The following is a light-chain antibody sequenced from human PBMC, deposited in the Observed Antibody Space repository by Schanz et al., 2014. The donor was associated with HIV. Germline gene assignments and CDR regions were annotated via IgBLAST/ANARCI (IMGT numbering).Light chain of an antibody. CDR3: QHYYSYPCT. CDR1: QSIGDS. V-gene: IGKV1-5*03. Sequence: DIQLTQSPSILSASVGDRVTITCRASQSIGDSLAWLQQKPGRAPKVLIYKASTLESGVPSTFRGSGSGTDFTLTISSLQPDDFATYYCQHYYSYPCTFGQGTELEIK. CDR2: KAS. J-gene: IGKJ2*02.